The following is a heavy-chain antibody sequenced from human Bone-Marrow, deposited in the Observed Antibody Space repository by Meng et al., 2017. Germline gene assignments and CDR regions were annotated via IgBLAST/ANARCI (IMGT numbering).Heavy chain of an antibody. V-gene: IGHV4-59*01. CDR2: IYYSGST. D-gene: IGHD3-22*01. J-gene: IGHJ4*02. Sequence: SETLSLTCTVAGGSISSYYWSWIRQPPGKGLEWIGYIYYSGSTNYNPSLKSRVTISVDTSKNQFSLKLSSVTAADTAVYYCARVLYGSGYYFLAYWGQGNLVNVSS. CDR3: ARVLYGSGYYFLAY. CDR1: GGSISSYY.